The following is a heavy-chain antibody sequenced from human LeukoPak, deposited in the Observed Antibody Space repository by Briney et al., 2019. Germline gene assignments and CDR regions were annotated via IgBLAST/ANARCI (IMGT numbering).Heavy chain of an antibody. Sequence: SETLSLTCTVSGGSINNYYWNWIRQPPGKGLEWIGYIYYSGSPNYNPSLKSRVTISKDTSKNQFSLKLTSVTAADTAVYYCARVFGYEYYYMDVWGKGTTVTVSS. CDR1: GGSINNYY. V-gene: IGHV4-59*01. CDR3: ARVFGYEYYYMDV. CDR2: IYYSGSP. D-gene: IGHD5-18*01. J-gene: IGHJ6*03.